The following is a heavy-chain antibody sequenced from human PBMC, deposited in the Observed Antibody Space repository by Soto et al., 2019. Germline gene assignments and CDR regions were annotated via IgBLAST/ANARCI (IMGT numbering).Heavy chain of an antibody. CDR1: GYSFTNYW. CDR2: IYPGDSDT. Sequence: PGESLKISCKVSGYSFTNYWIGWVRQMPGKGLEWMAIIYPGDSDTRYNPSFQGHVTISADKSNSTAYLQWSSLKASDTAMYYCERMQSLARYFDYWGQGTLVTVSS. J-gene: IGHJ4*02. CDR3: ERMQSLARYFDY. V-gene: IGHV5-51*01. D-gene: IGHD6-19*01.